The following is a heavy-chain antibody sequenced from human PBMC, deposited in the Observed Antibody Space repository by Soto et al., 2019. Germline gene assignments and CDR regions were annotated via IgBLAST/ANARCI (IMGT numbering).Heavy chain of an antibody. V-gene: IGHV4-59*13. CDR1: GDSISSYY. CDR3: ESGEIPAQAFDS. J-gene: IGHJ4*01. D-gene: IGHD2-2*02. Sequence: PSETLSLTCTVSGDSISSYYWSCIRQPPGKELEWIGYIYYSGSTKYNPSLKSRVTISADTSKNQFSLKLRSVTAADTAVYYCESGEIPAQAFDSWGHGNMVTVS. CDR2: IYYSGST.